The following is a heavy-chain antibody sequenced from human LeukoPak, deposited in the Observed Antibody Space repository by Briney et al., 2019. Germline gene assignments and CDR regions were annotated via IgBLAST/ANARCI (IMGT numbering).Heavy chain of an antibody. CDR2: ISAYNGNT. J-gene: IGHJ5*02. V-gene: IGHV1-18*01. CDR1: GYTFTSYG. CDR3: ARDKYSYGPDNWFDP. D-gene: IGHD5-18*01. Sequence: EASVKVSCKASGYTFTSYGISWVRQAPGQGLEWMGWISAYNGNTNYAQKLQGRVTMTTDTSTSTAYMELRSLRSDDTAVYYCARDKYSYGPDNWFDPWGQGTLVTVSS.